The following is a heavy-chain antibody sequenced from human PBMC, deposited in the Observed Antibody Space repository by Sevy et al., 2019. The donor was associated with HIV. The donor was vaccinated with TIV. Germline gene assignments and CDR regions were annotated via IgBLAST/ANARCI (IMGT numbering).Heavy chain of an antibody. D-gene: IGHD6-19*01. CDR2: IIPIFGTA. CDR3: ATTLPNEIVISGLQPDAFDI. V-gene: IGHV1-69*13. J-gene: IGHJ3*02. Sequence: ASGKVSCKASGGTFSSYAISWVRQAPGQGLEWMGGIIPIFGTANYAQKFQGRVTITADESTGTAYMGLNSLRSDDTAEYYCATTLPNEIVISGLQPDAFDIWDQGIMVTVSS. CDR1: GGTFSSYA.